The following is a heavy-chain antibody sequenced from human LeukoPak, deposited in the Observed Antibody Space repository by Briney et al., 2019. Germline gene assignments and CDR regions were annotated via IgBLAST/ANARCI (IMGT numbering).Heavy chain of an antibody. V-gene: IGHV5-51*01. CDR3: ARHNGYSDTTIDY. CDR1: GYSFTSYW. Sequence: GASLQISCKGSGYSFTSYWIGRARQMPGKGLEWMGIIYPGDSDTRYSPSFQGQVTISADKSISTAYLQWSSLKASDTAMYYCARHNGYSDTTIDYWGQGTLVTVSS. CDR2: IYPGDSDT. J-gene: IGHJ4*02. D-gene: IGHD5-18*01.